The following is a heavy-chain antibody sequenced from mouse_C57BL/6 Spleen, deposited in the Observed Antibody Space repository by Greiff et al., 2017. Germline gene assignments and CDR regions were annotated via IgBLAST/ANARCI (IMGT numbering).Heavy chain of an antibody. CDR2: ISSGGSYT. CDR3: ARHEDDDDLFAY. CDR1: GFTFSSYG. J-gene: IGHJ3*01. V-gene: IGHV5-6*01. Sequence: EVQGVESGGDLVKPGGSLKLSCAASGFTFSSYGMSWVRQTPDKRLEWVATISSGGSYTYYPDGVKGRFTISRDNAKNTLYLQMRSLKSEDTAMYYCARHEDDDDLFAYWGQGTLVTVSA. D-gene: IGHD2-4*01.